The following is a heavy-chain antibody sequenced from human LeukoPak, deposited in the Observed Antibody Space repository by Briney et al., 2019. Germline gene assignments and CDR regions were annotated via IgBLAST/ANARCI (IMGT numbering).Heavy chain of an antibody. CDR1: GYTFTGYY. V-gene: IGHV1-2*02. CDR2: INPNSGGT. D-gene: IGHD2-2*01. J-gene: IGHJ6*02. CDR3: ARCTSTDYYYYGMDV. Sequence: AAVKVSCKASGYTFTGYYMHGVRQAPGQGLEWMGWINPNSGGTNYEKKFQGRVTMTRDTSISTAYMELSRLRSDDTAVYYCARCTSTDYYYYGMDVWGQGTTVTVSS.